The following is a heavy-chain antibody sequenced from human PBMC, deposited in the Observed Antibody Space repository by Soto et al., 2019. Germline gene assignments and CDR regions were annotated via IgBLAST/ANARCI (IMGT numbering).Heavy chain of an antibody. D-gene: IGHD2-2*01. Sequence: SETLSLTCTVSGGSISSYYWSWIRQPPGKGLEWIGYIYYSGSTNYNPSLKSRVTISVDTSKNQFSLKLSSVTAADTAVYYCARAGNCSSTSCYADYYYYMDVWGKGTTVTVSS. CDR3: ARAGNCSSTSCYADYYYYMDV. CDR1: GGSISSYY. V-gene: IGHV4-59*01. CDR2: IYYSGST. J-gene: IGHJ6*03.